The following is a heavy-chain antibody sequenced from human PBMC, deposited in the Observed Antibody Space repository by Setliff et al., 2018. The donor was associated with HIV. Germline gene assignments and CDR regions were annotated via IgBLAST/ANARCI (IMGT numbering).Heavy chain of an antibody. CDR1: GFTFSSYW. Sequence: GGSLRLSCAASGFTFSSYWMSWVRQPPGKGLEWVANIKQDGSEEYRVDSVKGRFTISRDNAKNSLYLQMNSLRAEDTAVYYCARDPHPNGGSEDAFDIWGQGTMVTVSS. J-gene: IGHJ3*02. CDR2: IKQDGSEE. V-gene: IGHV3-7*03. CDR3: ARDPHPNGGSEDAFDI. D-gene: IGHD7-27*01.